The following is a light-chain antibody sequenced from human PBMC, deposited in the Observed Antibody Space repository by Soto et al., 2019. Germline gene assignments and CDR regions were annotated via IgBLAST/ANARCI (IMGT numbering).Light chain of an antibody. CDR2: DTS. J-gene: IGKJ5*01. CDR1: QSVSIK. Sequence: ELVMTQSTATLSVSPGERATLSCRASQSVSIKLAWYQQKPGQAPRLLIYDTSTRATGIPARFSGSGSGTEFTLTITSLQPEDCATDYCQQSYSIPWTFGQGTRLEIK. V-gene: IGKV3-15*01. CDR3: QQSYSIPWT.